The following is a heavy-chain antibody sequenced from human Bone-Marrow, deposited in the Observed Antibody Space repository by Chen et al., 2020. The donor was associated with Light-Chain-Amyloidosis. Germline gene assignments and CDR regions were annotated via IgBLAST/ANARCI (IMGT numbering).Heavy chain of an antibody. V-gene: IGHV4-31*11. Sequence: QVQLQESGPGLVKSSQTLSFTCAVSGAPLNRDGSRWTWIRQYPGKGLEWIGHISYSGNTFYNPSLRTRVTLSIDTSKNQFSLAMNSVTAADTAVYYCARDDFGEFPPPYHYWGQGILVTVS. D-gene: IGHD3-16*01. CDR2: ISYSGNT. CDR3: ARDDFGEFPPPYHY. CDR1: GAPLNRDGSR. J-gene: IGHJ4*02.